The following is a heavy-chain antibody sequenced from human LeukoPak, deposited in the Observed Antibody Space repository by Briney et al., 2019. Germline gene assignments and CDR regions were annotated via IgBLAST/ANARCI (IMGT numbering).Heavy chain of an antibody. Sequence: PSETLSLTCAVYGGSFSGYYWSWTRQPPGKGLEWIGEINHSGSTNYTPSLKSRVTISVDTSKNQFSLKLSSVTAADTAVYYCARIGQQLIDYWGQGTLVTVSS. CDR3: ARIGQQLIDY. CDR1: GGSFSGYY. J-gene: IGHJ4*02. D-gene: IGHD6-13*01. V-gene: IGHV4-34*01. CDR2: INHSGST.